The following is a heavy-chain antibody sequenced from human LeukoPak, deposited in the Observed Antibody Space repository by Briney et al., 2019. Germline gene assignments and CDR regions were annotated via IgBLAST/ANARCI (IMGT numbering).Heavy chain of an antibody. D-gene: IGHD3-22*01. CDR3: ARILIVVGGGWFDP. J-gene: IGHJ5*02. CDR1: GYTFTSYG. V-gene: IGHV1-18*04. CDR2: ISAYNGNT. Sequence: GASVKVSCKASGYTFTSYGITWVRQAPGQGLEWMGWISAYNGNTNYAQNLQGRVTMTTDTSTSTAYMELRSLRSDDTAVYFCARILIVVGGGWFDPWGQGTLVTVSS.